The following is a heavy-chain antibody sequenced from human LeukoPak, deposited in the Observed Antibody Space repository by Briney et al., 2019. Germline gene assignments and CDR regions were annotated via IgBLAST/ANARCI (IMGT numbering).Heavy chain of an antibody. J-gene: IGHJ6*02. Sequence: GGSLRLSCAASGFTFSNYVMSWVRQAPGKGLEWVSSISGSGSNTNYADSVKGRSTISRDNSKNTLYLQMNSLRAEDTALYFCAKDSSSSNYYYGLDVWGQGTTVTVSS. CDR1: GFTFSNYV. V-gene: IGHV3-23*01. CDR3: AKDSSSSNYYYGLDV. CDR2: ISGSGSNT. D-gene: IGHD6-6*01.